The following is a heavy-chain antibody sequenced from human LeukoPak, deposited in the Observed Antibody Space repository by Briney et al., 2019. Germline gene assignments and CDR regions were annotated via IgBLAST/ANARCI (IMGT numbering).Heavy chain of an antibody. CDR1: GFTFSDYG. CDR2: ISSSPINI. Sequence: PGGSLRLSCAASGFTFSDYGVNWVRQAPGKGLEWVSYISSSPINIYYADSVRGRFTISRDNAKNSVFLQMNSLRAEDTAVYYCARGSADDDDKWIDPWGQGTLVTVSS. V-gene: IGHV3-48*03. J-gene: IGHJ5*02. CDR3: ARGSADDDDKWIDP. D-gene: IGHD1-1*01.